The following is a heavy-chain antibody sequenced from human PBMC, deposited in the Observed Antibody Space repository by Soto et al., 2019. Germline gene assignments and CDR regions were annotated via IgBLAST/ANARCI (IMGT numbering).Heavy chain of an antibody. J-gene: IGHJ4*02. CDR3: AKERGYSGSSLWDFDY. CDR2: ISGSGGST. D-gene: IGHD1-26*01. Sequence: EVQLLESGGGLVQPGGSLRLSCAASGFTFSSYAMSWVRQAPGKGLEWVSAISGSGGSTYYADSVKGRFTISRDNSKNTLYLQMNSLRAEDTAVYYCAKERGYSGSSLWDFDYWGQGTLVTVSS. V-gene: IGHV3-23*01. CDR1: GFTFSSYA.